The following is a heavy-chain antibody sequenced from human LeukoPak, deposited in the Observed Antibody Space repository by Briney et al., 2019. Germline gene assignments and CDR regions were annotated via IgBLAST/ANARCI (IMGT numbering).Heavy chain of an antibody. D-gene: IGHD6-19*01. V-gene: IGHV3-23*01. Sequence: PGGSLRLSCAASGFTFSSYAMSWVRQAPGKGLEWVSAISGSGGSTYYADSVKGRFTISRDNSKNTLYLQMNSLRAEDTAVYYCAKLGPRGAGTLKHFDYWGQGTLVTVSS. CDR2: ISGSGGST. CDR3: AKLGPRGAGTLKHFDY. CDR1: GFTFSSYA. J-gene: IGHJ4*02.